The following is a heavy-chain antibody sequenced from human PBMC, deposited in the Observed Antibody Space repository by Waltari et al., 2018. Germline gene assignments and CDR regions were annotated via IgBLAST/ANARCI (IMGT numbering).Heavy chain of an antibody. CDR2: IYYNGNT. J-gene: IGHJ4*02. CDR3: ARYCSTTSCNGEHKKSFDY. CDR1: GGSISSHY. Sequence: QVQLQESGPGLVKPSETLSLTCTVSGGSISSHYWNWIRQPPGKGLEWIGYIYYNGNTNSNPSLNSRVTISVDTSKNQFSLKLSSVTAADTAVYYCARYCSTTSCNGEHKKSFDYWGQGTLVTVSS. D-gene: IGHD2-2*01. V-gene: IGHV4-59*11.